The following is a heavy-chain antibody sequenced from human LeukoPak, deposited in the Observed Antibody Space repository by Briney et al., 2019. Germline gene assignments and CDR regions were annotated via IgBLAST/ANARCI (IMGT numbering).Heavy chain of an antibody. J-gene: IGHJ4*02. CDR3: ARGSGSSAGFDF. CDR1: VGSISSSSYY. Sequence: PSETLSLTCTVSVGSISSSSYYWGWIRQPPGKGLEWIGSIYYTGSTYYNPSLKSRVTISVDTSKNQFSLKLTSVTAADTAVYYCARGSGSSAGFDFWGQETLVTVSS. D-gene: IGHD3-10*01. V-gene: IGHV4-39*01. CDR2: IYYTGST.